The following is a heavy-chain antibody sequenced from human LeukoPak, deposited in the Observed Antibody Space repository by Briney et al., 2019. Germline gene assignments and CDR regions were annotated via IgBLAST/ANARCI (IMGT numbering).Heavy chain of an antibody. D-gene: IGHD3-9*01. Sequence: SETLSLTCAVYGGSFSGYYWSWIRQPPGKGLEWIGEINHSGSTNYNPSLKSRVTISVDTSKNQFSLKLSSVTAADTAVYYCASRRKLRYFDWLSWRSVDYWGQGTLVTVSS. CDR3: ASRRKLRYFDWLSWRSVDY. V-gene: IGHV4-34*01. CDR2: INHSGST. J-gene: IGHJ4*02. CDR1: GGSFSGYY.